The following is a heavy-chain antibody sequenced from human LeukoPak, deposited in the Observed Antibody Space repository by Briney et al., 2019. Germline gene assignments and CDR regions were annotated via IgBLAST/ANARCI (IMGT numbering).Heavy chain of an antibody. J-gene: IGHJ4*02. CDR2: IKTDGSST. Sequence: GGSLRLSCAASGFTFSSYWMHWVRQAPGKGLVWVSHIKTDGSSTNYAESVKGRFTISRDNSKNTLYLQMNSLRAEDTAVYYCAKDPRRYSRTGGYFDYWGQGTLVTVSS. CDR1: GFTFSSYW. D-gene: IGHD6-13*01. CDR3: AKDPRRYSRTGGYFDY. V-gene: IGHV3-74*01.